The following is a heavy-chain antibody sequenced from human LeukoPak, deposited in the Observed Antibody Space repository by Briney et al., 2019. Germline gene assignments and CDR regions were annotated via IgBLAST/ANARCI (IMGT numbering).Heavy chain of an antibody. J-gene: IGHJ4*02. CDR3: ARNSTYYYDRSTYSYFDD. D-gene: IGHD3-22*01. CDR2: ICYSGST. V-gene: IGHV4-39*01. CDR1: GDSIRSSSYY. Sequence: PSESLSLTCTVSGDSIRSSSYYWGWIRQPPGKGLEWIGSICYSGSTHYNPSLKSRVTISVDTSKKQLSLKLSSVTAADTAMYYCARNSTYYYDRSTYSYFDDWGQGTLVTVSS.